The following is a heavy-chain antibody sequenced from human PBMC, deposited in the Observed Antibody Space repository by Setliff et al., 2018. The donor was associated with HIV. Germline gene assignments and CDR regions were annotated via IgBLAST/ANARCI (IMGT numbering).Heavy chain of an antibody. V-gene: IGHV4-38-2*02. CDR1: GYSLSSASY. CDR3: ARGLTAPAAAGS. CDR2: ISLSGST. J-gene: IGHJ5*02. D-gene: IGHD6-13*01. Sequence: SETLSLTCSVSGYSLSSASYWGWIRQSPEKGLEWIGSISLSGSTYCNPSLQSRVTISIDMSKNHFSLNLKSVTAADTAIYYCARGLTAPAAAGSWGQGMLVTVSS.